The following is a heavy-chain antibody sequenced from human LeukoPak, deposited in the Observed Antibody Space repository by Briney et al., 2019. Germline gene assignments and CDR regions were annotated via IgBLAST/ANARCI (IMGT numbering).Heavy chain of an antibody. CDR3: ARHAYYYDSSGYLSY. CDR1: GGSISSYY. D-gene: IGHD3-22*01. CDR2: IYTSGST. V-gene: IGHV4-4*09. Sequence: SETLSLTCTVSGGSISSYYWSWIRQPPGKGLEWIGYIYTSGSTNYNPSLKSRVTISVDTSKNQFSLKLSSVTAADTAVYYCARHAYYYDSSGYLSYWGQGTLVTVSS. J-gene: IGHJ4*02.